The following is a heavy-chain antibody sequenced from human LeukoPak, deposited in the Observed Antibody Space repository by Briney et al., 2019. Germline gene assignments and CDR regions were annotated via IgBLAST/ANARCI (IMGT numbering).Heavy chain of an antibody. J-gene: IGHJ5*02. Sequence: SETLSLTCTVSGGSISSSSYYWGWIRQPPGKGLEWIGSIYYSGSTYYNPSLKSRVTISVDTSKNQFSLELSSVTAADTAVYYCARHEGGTCSGGSCYGLDRTDSWFDPWGQGTLVTVSS. D-gene: IGHD2-15*01. CDR2: IYYSGST. V-gene: IGHV4-39*01. CDR1: GGSISSSSYY. CDR3: ARHEGGTCSGGSCYGLDRTDSWFDP.